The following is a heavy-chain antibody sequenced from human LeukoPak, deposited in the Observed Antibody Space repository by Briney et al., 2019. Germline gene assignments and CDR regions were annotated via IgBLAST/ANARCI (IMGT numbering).Heavy chain of an antibody. D-gene: IGHD1-26*01. J-gene: IGHJ4*02. CDR1: GFTYTTYA. Sequence: GVSLTLSCTASGFTYTTYAMSWARQAPGRGREWVSSITGSSDSTYYADSVKGRFTISRDNSKNTLYLQVNSLRAEDTAVYHCARDGGSYLQPTDYWGQGTLVTVSS. CDR2: ITGSSDST. V-gene: IGHV3-23*01. CDR3: ARDGGSYLQPTDY.